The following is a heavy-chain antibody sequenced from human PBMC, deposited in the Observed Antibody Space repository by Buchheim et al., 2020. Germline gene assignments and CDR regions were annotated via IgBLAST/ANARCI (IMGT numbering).Heavy chain of an antibody. CDR3: ARGDALPFLDWLLPHFDY. Sequence: EVHLVESGGGLVQPGGSLRLSCAASGFTFSDYWMTWVRQAPGKGLEWVANIKKDGSETYYVDSVKGRFTISRDNAKKSLYLQMNSLRAEDTAVYYCARGDALPFLDWLLPHFDYWGQGT. CDR1: GFTFSDYW. D-gene: IGHD3-3*01. CDR2: IKKDGSET. V-gene: IGHV3-7*01. J-gene: IGHJ4*02.